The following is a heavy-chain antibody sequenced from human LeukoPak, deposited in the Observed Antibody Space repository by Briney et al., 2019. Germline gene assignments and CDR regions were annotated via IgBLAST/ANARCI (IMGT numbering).Heavy chain of an antibody. Sequence: GGSLRLSCAASRFTFSSYGMHWVRQAPGKGLEWVAYIQYDGSNEQYADSVKGRFSISRDSSKNILYLQMNSLRAEDSAAYYCAKDRCSNGVGCYYYYMDVWGKGTTVTISS. CDR1: RFTFSSYG. J-gene: IGHJ6*03. D-gene: IGHD2-8*01. CDR2: IQYDGSNE. CDR3: AKDRCSNGVGCYYYYMDV. V-gene: IGHV3-30*02.